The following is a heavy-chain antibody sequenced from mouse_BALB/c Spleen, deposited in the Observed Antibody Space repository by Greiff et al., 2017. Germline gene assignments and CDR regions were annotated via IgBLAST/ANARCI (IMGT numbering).Heavy chain of an antibody. V-gene: IGHV1S135*01. Sequence: VQLKESGPELMKPGASVKISCKASGYSFTSYYMHWVKQSHGKSLEWIGYIDPFNGGTSYNQKFKGKATLTVDKSSSTAYMHLSSLTSEDSAVYYCARASITTAPYYAMDYWGQGTSVTVSS. CDR3: ARASITTAPYYAMDY. D-gene: IGHD1-2*01. CDR1: GYSFTSYY. CDR2: IDPFNGGT. J-gene: IGHJ4*01.